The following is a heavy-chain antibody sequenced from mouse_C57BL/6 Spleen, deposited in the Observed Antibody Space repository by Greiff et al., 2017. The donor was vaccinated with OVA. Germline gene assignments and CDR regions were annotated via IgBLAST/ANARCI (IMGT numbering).Heavy chain of an antibody. Sequence: QVQLQQPGAELVRPGSSVKLSCKASGYTFTSYWMDWVKQRPGQGLEWIGNIYPSDSETHYNQKFKDKATLTVDKSSSTAYMQLSSLTSEDSAVYYGARKGLPYWYFDVWGTGTTVTVSS. J-gene: IGHJ1*03. CDR3: ARKGLPYWYFDV. V-gene: IGHV1-61*01. CDR2: IYPSDSET. CDR1: GYTFTSYW.